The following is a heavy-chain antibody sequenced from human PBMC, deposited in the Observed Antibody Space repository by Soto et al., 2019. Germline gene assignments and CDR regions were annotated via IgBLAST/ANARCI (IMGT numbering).Heavy chain of an antibody. CDR3: AREGY. CDR2: ISYDGSNK. CDR1: GFTFSSYA. Sequence: GGSLRLSCAASGFTFSSYAMHWVRQAPGKGLEWVAVISYDGSNKYYADSVKGRFTISRDNSKNTLYLQMNSLRAEDTAVYYCAREGYWGQGPMVTVSS. J-gene: IGHJ4*02. V-gene: IGHV3-30-3*01.